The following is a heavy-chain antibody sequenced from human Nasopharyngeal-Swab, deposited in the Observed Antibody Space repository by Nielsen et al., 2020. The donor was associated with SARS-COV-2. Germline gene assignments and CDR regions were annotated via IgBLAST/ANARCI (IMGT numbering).Heavy chain of an antibody. CDR2: IKQDGSEK. Sequence: GEALKISWAGSGFTLSSYWMSWVRQAPGKGLEWVANIKQDGSEKYYVDSVKGRFTISRDNAKNSLYLQMNSLRAEDTAVYYCARSITVDYWGQGTLVTVSS. V-gene: IGHV3-7*01. CDR1: GFTLSSYW. J-gene: IGHJ4*02. D-gene: IGHD3-10*01. CDR3: ARSITVDY.